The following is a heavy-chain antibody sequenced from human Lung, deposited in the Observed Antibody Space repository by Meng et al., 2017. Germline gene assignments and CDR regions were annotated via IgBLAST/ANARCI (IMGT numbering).Heavy chain of an antibody. Sequence: VQLVQPGAEGKKPGAPVKVPCKASGDTFTGYYIHWVRQAPGQGLEWMAIITPSGSGTTYAQKFQGRITVTSDTSTSTVYMELSSLRSEDTAVYYCARDPQFASSLDYWGPGTLVTVSS. CDR3: ARDPQFASSLDY. CDR1: GDTFTGYY. D-gene: IGHD6-13*01. J-gene: IGHJ4*02. CDR2: ITPSGSGT. V-gene: IGHV1-46*01.